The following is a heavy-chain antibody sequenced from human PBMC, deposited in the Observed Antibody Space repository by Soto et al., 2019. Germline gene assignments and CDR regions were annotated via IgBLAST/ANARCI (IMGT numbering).Heavy chain of an antibody. Sequence: ASVKVSCKAAGYTFIDYGIGWVRQAPGQGLEWMGWINADNGNTNYVPKLQGRVTISVDTSKNQFSLKLSSVTAADTAVYYCARHPTVTTGRQFYYWGQGTLVTVSS. CDR1: GYTFIDYG. D-gene: IGHD4-17*01. CDR2: INADNGNT. CDR3: ARHPTVTTGRQFYY. V-gene: IGHV1-18*01. J-gene: IGHJ4*02.